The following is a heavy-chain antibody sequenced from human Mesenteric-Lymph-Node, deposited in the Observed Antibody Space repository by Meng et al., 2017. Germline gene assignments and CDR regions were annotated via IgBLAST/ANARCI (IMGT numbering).Heavy chain of an antibody. V-gene: IGHV4-39*07. CDR1: GGSISSSSYY. Sequence: SETLSLTCTVSGGSISSSSYYWGWIRQPPGKGLEWIGSIYYSGSTYYNPSLKSRVTISVDTSKNQFSLKLSSVTAADTAVYYCARDRWELLPDYWGQGTLVTVPQ. D-gene: IGHD1-26*01. J-gene: IGHJ4*02. CDR2: IYYSGST. CDR3: ARDRWELLPDY.